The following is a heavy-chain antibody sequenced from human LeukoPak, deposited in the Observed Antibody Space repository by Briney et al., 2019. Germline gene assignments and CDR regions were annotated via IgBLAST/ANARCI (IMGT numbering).Heavy chain of an antibody. V-gene: IGHV3-53*01. J-gene: IGHJ5*02. CDR2: IYSGGST. Sequence: GGSLRLSCAAPGLTVSSNYMSWVRQAPGKGLEWVSVIYSGGSTYYADSVKGRFTISRDNSKNTLYLQMNSLRAEDTAVYYCARVTYYYGSADNWFDPWGQGTLVTVSS. CDR1: GLTVSSNY. CDR3: ARVTYYYGSADNWFDP. D-gene: IGHD3-10*01.